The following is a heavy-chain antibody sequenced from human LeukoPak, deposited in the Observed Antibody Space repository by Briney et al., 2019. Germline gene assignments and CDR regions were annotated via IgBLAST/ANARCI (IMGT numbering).Heavy chain of an antibody. CDR3: ARRAGYGSGSYYTGWFDP. Sequence: PSETLSLTCAVYGGSFSGYYWGWVRQPPGEGVEGIGEIKHSGSTNYNPSLKSRVTISVDTSKNQFSLKLSSVTAADTAVYYCARRAGYGSGSYYTGWFDPWGQGTLVTVSS. CDR1: GGSFSGYY. CDR2: IKHSGST. J-gene: IGHJ5*02. V-gene: IGHV4-34*01. D-gene: IGHD3-10*01.